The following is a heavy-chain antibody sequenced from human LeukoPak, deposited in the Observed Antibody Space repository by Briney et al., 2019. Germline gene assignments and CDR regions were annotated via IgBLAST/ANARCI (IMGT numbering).Heavy chain of an antibody. Sequence: GGSLRLSCAASGFTFSSYGMHWVRQAPGKGLEWVAVISYDGSNKYYADSVKGRFTISRDNSKNTLYLQMNSLRAEDTAVYYCARVTRWERRGVYFDSWGQGTLVTVSS. CDR2: ISYDGSNK. D-gene: IGHD1-26*01. CDR3: ARVTRWERRGVYFDS. V-gene: IGHV3-30*03. J-gene: IGHJ4*02. CDR1: GFTFSSYG.